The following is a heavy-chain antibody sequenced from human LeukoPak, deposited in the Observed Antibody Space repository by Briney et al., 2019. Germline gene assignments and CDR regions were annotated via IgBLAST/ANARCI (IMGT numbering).Heavy chain of an antibody. D-gene: IGHD6-19*01. CDR3: ARDRSSGWYDRFYYYYYYMDV. V-gene: IGHV3-7*01. J-gene: IGHJ6*03. CDR2: IKQDGSEK. CDR1: GFTFSSYW. Sequence: PGGSLRLSCAASGFTFSSYWMSWVRQAPGKGLEWVANIKQDGSEKYYVDSVKGRFTISRDNAKNSLYLQMNSLRAEDTAVYYCARDRSSGWYDRFYYYYYYMDVWGKGTTVTVSS.